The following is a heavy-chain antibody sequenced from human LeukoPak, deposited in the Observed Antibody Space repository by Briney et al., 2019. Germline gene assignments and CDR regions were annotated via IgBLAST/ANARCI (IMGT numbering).Heavy chain of an antibody. CDR2: IYGSGDGT. CDR3: ARGLYDYGDYVDY. Sequence: PGGSLRLSCAASGFTFTNYAMTWVRQAPGKGLEWVSTIYGSGDGTYYADSVKGRFTISRDNAKNSLYLQMNSLRAEDTAVYYCARGLYDYGDYVDYWGQGTLVTVSS. V-gene: IGHV3-23*01. CDR1: GFTFTNYA. D-gene: IGHD4-17*01. J-gene: IGHJ4*02.